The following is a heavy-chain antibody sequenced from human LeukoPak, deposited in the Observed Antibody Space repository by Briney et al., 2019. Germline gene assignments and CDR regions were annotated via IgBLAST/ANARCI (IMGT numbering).Heavy chain of an antibody. J-gene: IGHJ4*02. CDR2: ISSSSSYI. D-gene: IGHD2-15*01. CDR1: GFTFSSYA. Sequence: GGSLRLSCAASGFTFSSYAMHWVRQAPGKGLEWVSSISSSSSYIYYADSVKGRFTISRDNAKNSLYLQMNSLRAEDTAVYYCASIGYCSGGSCYVEPDYWGQGTLVTVSS. V-gene: IGHV3-21*01. CDR3: ASIGYCSGGSCYVEPDY.